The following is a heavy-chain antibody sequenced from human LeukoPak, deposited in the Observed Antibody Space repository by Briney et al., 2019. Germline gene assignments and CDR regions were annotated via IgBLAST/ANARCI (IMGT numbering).Heavy chain of an antibody. CDR1: GLTFSNYW. CDR3: ARGGGHLDC. J-gene: IGHJ4*02. Sequence: GGSLRLSCAVSGLTFSNYWMGWVRQAPGKGLEWVANIKRDGSEKYYVDSVKGRFGISRDNAKNSLYLQMNSLRAEDTAMYYCARGGGHLDCWGQGTLVTVSS. D-gene: IGHD4-23*01. V-gene: IGHV3-7*03. CDR2: IKRDGSEK.